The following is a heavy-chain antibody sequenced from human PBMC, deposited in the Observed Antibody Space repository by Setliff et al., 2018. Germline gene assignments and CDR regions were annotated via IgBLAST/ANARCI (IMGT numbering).Heavy chain of an antibody. V-gene: IGHV4-34*01. D-gene: IGHD3-22*01. CDR2: INQSGST. CDR1: GGSFSGYY. Sequence: SETLSLTCAVYGGSFSGYYWTWIRQPPGKGLEWIGEINQSGSTNYNPSLKSRVTISVDTSKNQFSLKLSSVTAADTAVYYCARGGYYYDSSGRNIDAFDIWGQGTMVTVSS. CDR3: ARGGYYYDSSGRNIDAFDI. J-gene: IGHJ3*02.